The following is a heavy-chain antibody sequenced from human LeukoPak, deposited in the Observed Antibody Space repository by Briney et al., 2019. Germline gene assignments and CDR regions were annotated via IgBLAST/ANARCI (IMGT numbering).Heavy chain of an antibody. Sequence: ASVKVSCKASGYTXTSYGISGVRQAPGQGLEWMGWISAYNGNTNYAQKLQGRVTMTTDTSTSTAYMELRSLRSDDTAVYYCARERPANYYDSSGYSDYWGQGTLVTVSS. CDR1: GYTXTSYG. J-gene: IGHJ4*02. D-gene: IGHD3-22*01. V-gene: IGHV1-18*01. CDR2: ISAYNGNT. CDR3: ARERPANYYDSSGYSDY.